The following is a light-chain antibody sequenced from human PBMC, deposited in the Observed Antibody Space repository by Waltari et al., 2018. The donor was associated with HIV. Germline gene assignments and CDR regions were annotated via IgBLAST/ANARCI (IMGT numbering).Light chain of an antibody. J-gene: IGLJ1*01. CDR3: VGWDASLSAYV. CDR1: SSNIGNDT. Sequence: QSVLTQPPSASGTPGQRVTISCSGSSSNIGNDTVYWYQQLPGTAPKHLIYKNYLRPSGVPDRCAGSKSGTSASLAISGLRSEDEADYYCVGWDASLSAYVFGTGTKVTIL. V-gene: IGLV1-47*01. CDR2: KNY.